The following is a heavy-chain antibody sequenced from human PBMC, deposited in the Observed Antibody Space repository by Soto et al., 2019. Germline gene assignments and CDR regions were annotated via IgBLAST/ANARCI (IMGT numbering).Heavy chain of an antibody. V-gene: IGHV3-49*04. CDR2: IRSGGTT. J-gene: IGHJ4*02. CDR1: GFIFDDYV. Sequence: GGSLRLSCATSGFIFDDYVMTWVRQAPGKGLEFVGAIRSGGTTEYAASVRGRFTVSRGDSKSIAYLQMNSLKADDTAVYYCTIWPGSGHSNFENWGQGTLVTVSS. D-gene: IGHD6-19*01. CDR3: TIWPGSGHSNFEN.